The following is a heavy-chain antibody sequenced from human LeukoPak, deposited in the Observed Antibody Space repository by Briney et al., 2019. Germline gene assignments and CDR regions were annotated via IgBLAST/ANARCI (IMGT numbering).Heavy chain of an antibody. CDR1: GGTFSSYA. D-gene: IGHD3-22*01. CDR2: IIPIFGTA. V-gene: IGHV1-69*06. Sequence: SVKVSCKASGGTFSSYAISWVRQAPGQGLEWMGGIIPIFGTANYAQKFQGRVTMTEDTSTDTAYMELSSLRSEDTAEYYCATVVYYYDSSGHYFDYWGQGTLVTVSS. J-gene: IGHJ4*02. CDR3: ATVVYYYDSSGHYFDY.